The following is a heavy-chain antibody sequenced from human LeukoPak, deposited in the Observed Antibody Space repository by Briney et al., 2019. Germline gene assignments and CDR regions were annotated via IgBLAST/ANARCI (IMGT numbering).Heavy chain of an antibody. D-gene: IGHD6-19*01. V-gene: IGHV3-48*03. CDR3: ATLSVAGSGVDF. CDR1: GFDFSPYE. Sequence: GGSLRLSCAGSGFDFSPYEMNWVRQAPGKGLEWVSEISSGGINTYYTDSVKGRFTISRDNAKNSLYLQMNSLRAEDTAVYYCATLSVAGSGVDFWGPGTLVTVSS. J-gene: IGHJ4*02. CDR2: ISSGGINT.